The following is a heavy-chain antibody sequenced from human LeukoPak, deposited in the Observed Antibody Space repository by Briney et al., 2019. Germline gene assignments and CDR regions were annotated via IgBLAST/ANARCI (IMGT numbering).Heavy chain of an antibody. V-gene: IGHV1-69*01. CDR2: IIPIFGTA. D-gene: IGHD5-18*01. Sequence: GSSVKVSCKASGGTFSSYAISWVRQAPGQGLEWMGGIIPIFGTANYAQKFQGRVTITADESTSTAYMELSSLRSEDTAVYYCASSGGYSYGPRGDYWGQGTLVTVSS. J-gene: IGHJ4*02. CDR3: ASSGGYSYGPRGDY. CDR1: GGTFSSYA.